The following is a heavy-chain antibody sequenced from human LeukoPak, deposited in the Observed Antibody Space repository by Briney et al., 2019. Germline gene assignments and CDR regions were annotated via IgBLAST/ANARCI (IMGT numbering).Heavy chain of an antibody. CDR1: GFTFISYS. CDR2: ISERSSNI. D-gene: IGHD6-13*01. J-gene: IGHJ4*02. Sequence: GGSLRLSCAASGFTFISYSMNWVRQAPGKGLEWVSFISERSSNIYYADSVKGRFTISRDNPKNSVYLQMNSLRDEDTAVYYCARDVLAATGPFWGQGTLVTVSS. V-gene: IGHV3-48*02. CDR3: ARDVLAATGPF.